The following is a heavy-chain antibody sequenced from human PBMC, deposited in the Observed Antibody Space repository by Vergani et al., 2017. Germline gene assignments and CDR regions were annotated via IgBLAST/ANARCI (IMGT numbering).Heavy chain of an antibody. CDR1: GFTFDDYA. Sequence: EVQLVESGGGLVQPGRSLRLSCAASGFTFDDYAMHWVRQAPGKGLEWVSGINWNSDSIAYADSVKGRFTISRDNAKNSLYLQMNSLRAEDTAVYYCVKDIAASGNYWYFDLWGGGSLVTVSS. V-gene: IGHV3-9*01. D-gene: IGHD6-13*01. J-gene: IGHJ2*01. CDR2: INWNSDSI. CDR3: VKDIAASGNYWYFDL.